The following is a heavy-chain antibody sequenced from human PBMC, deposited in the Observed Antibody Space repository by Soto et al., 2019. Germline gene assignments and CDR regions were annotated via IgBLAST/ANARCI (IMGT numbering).Heavy chain of an antibody. CDR2: INPNSGGT. J-gene: IGHJ6*02. D-gene: IGHD1-26*01. Sequence: QVQLVQSGAEVKKPGASVKVSCKASGHTFTGYYMHWVRQAPGQGLEWMGWINPNSGGTNYAQKFQGRVTMTRDTSIITAYMELSRLKSDDTAVYYCAGDQWAVVPDGIGDYYAMDVWGQGTTVTVSS. V-gene: IGHV1-2*02. CDR3: AGDQWAVVPDGIGDYYAMDV. CDR1: GHTFTGYY.